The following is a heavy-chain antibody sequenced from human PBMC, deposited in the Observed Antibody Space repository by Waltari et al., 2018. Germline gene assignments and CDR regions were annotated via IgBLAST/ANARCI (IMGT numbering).Heavy chain of an antibody. D-gene: IGHD2-2*02. V-gene: IGHV3-30*02. CDR3: AKDAFGNTYLDF. CDR1: GFTFSNFG. J-gene: IGHJ4*02. Sequence: QVNLVESGGGVVQPGGSLRLSCATSGFTFSNFGMHWVRQAPGKGLVWVALSWLDGSDKFYADSVRGRFTISRDNSARTLYLDMDSLRLDDTAMYYCAKDAFGNTYLDFWGQGTLVTVSS. CDR2: SWLDGSDK.